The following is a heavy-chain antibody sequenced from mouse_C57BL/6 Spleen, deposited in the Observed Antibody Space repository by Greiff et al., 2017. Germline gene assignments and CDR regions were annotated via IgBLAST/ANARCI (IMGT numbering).Heavy chain of an antibody. CDR1: GYTFTSYT. CDR3: ARKETTVVPLDY. J-gene: IGHJ2*01. CDR2: INPSSGYT. D-gene: IGHD1-1*01. V-gene: IGHV1-4*01. Sequence: QVHVKQSGAELARPGASVKMSCKASGYTFTSYTMHWVKQRPGQGLEWIGYINPSSGYTKYNQKFKDKATLTADKSSSTAYMQLSSLTSEDSAVYDGARKETTVVPLDYWGQGTTLTVSS.